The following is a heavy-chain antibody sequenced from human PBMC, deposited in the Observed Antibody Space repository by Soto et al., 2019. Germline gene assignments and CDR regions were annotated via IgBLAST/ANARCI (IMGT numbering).Heavy chain of an antibody. J-gene: IGHJ4*02. V-gene: IGHV3-74*01. D-gene: IGHD2-21*02. Sequence: GGSLRLSCTASGFTFNTHWMHWVRQAPGKGLVWVSRIYFDGITTNYADSVKGRLTVSRDNAKNTVYLHVNTLRDEDTAVYYCAKRDVPHSTSNAYFYDHWGRGVLVTVSS. CDR2: IYFDGITT. CDR3: AKRDVPHSTSNAYFYDH. CDR1: GFTFNTHW.